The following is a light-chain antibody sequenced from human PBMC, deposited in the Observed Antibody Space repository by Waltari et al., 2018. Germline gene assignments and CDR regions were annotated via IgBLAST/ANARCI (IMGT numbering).Light chain of an antibody. CDR3: QQFNDWPPYT. Sequence: ETLMTQTPATLSVSPGDRATLSCRASPSIGRNLAWYQQKPGQAPKLLIYGASTRAAGVPIRFSGSGSGTEFTLTINSLQSEDFAVYYCQQFNDWPPYTFGQGTKLELK. CDR1: PSIGRN. J-gene: IGKJ2*01. CDR2: GAS. V-gene: IGKV3-15*01.